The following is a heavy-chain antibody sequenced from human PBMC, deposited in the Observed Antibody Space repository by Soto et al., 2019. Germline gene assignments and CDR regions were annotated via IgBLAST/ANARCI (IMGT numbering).Heavy chain of an antibody. CDR2: INHVGGT. D-gene: IGHD3-16*01. J-gene: IGHJ5*02. Sequence: PSETLSFTCAVYGGLLSESYWTWLCQPPGKGLEWIGEINHVGGTNYNPSPKSRVPMSGDTSQNQFPLRLISVSAADTAMYFCVRIRYQLPSSVLWLDPWGQGTLVTVSS. CDR1: GGLLSESY. CDR3: VRIRYQLPSSVLWLDP. V-gene: IGHV4-34*01.